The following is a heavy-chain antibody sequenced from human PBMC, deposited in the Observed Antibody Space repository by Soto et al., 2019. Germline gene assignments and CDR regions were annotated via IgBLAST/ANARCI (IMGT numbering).Heavy chain of an antibody. CDR3: ARDSNSALDY. D-gene: IGHD7-27*01. J-gene: IGHJ4*02. CDR1: GFTVSQKY. Sequence: EVQLVESGGGLVQPGGSLRLSCAASGFTVSQKYMWWVRQAPGKGLEWVAVIYTAEITFYADSVKDRFTISRDNSENKIYLQMNSLRADDTAIYYCARDSNSALDYWGQGNLVTVSS. CDR2: IYTAEIT. V-gene: IGHV3-66*01.